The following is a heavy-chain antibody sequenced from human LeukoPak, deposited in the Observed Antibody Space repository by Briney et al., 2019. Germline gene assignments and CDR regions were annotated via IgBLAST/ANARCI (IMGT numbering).Heavy chain of an antibody. V-gene: IGHV3-21*01. CDR3: ARYYDILTGYYRDFDY. D-gene: IGHD3-9*01. CDR1: GFTFSSYS. J-gene: IGHJ4*02. CDR2: MSSSSSYI. Sequence: GGSLRLSCAASGFTFSSYSMNWVRQAPGKGRDWVASMSSSSSYIYYADSGKGRFTISRDNAKNSLYLQMNSLRAEDTAVYYCARYYDILTGYYRDFDYWGQGTLVTVSS.